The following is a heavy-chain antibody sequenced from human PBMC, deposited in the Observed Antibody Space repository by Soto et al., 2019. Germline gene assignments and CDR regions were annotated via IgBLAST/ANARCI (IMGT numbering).Heavy chain of an antibody. Sequence: HPGGSLRLSCAASGFTFSSYWMSWVRQAPGKGLEWVANIKEDGSEKYYVDSVKGRFTISRDNAKNSLYLQMNSLRAEDTAVYYCAKTLRTDWYFDLWGRGTLVTVSS. V-gene: IGHV3-7*01. CDR2: IKEDGSEK. J-gene: IGHJ2*01. CDR1: GFTFSSYW. CDR3: AKTLRTDWYFDL. D-gene: IGHD3-16*01.